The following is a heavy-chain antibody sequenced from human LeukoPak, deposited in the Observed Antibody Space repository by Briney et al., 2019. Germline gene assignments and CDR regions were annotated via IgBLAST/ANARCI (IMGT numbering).Heavy chain of an antibody. CDR1: GGSFRGYY. D-gene: IGHD6-13*01. CDR2: INHSGST. J-gene: IGHJ4*02. CDR3: ARGLRRSSWDYLDY. Sequence: SETLSLTCAVYGGSFRGYYWSWIRQPPGGGLEWIGEINHSGSTKHNPSLKSRVTISVDTSKTQFFLKLSSVTAADTAVYYCARGLRRSSWDYLDYWGQGTLVTVSS. V-gene: IGHV4-34*01.